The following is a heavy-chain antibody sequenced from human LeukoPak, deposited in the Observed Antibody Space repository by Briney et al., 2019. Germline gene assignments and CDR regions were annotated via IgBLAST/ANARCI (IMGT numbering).Heavy chain of an antibody. CDR1: GFTFSSYS. CDR3: ARDRQWLSGNTYFDY. D-gene: IGHD6-19*01. CDR2: ISSSSSYI. Sequence: GGSLRLSCAASGFTFSSYSMNWVRQAPGKGLEWVSSISSSSSYIYYADSVKGRFTISRDNAKNSLYLQMNSLRAEDTAVYYCARDRQWLSGNTYFDYWGQGTLVAVSS. J-gene: IGHJ4*02. V-gene: IGHV3-21*01.